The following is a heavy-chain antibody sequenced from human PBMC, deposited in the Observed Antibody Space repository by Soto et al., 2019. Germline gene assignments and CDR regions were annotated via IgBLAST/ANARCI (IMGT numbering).Heavy chain of an antibody. CDR3: ARVVIRFLEWLPYFDY. J-gene: IGHJ4*02. V-gene: IGHV3-48*02. D-gene: IGHD3-3*01. CDR2: ISSSSSTI. CDR1: GFTFSSYS. Sequence: GGSLRLSCAASGFTFSSYSMNWVRQAPGKGLEWVSYISSSSSTIYYADSVKGRFTISRDNAKNSLYLQMNSLRDEDTAVYYCARVVIRFLEWLPYFDYWGQGTLVTVSS.